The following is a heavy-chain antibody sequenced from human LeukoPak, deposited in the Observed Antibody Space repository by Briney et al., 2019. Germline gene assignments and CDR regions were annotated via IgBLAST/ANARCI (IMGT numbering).Heavy chain of an antibody. V-gene: IGHV1-18*01. CDR1: GYTSTSYG. Sequence: ASVKVSCKASGYTSTSYGISWVRQAPGQGLEWMGWISVYNGNANYAQKFQDRVTMTTDTSTSTAYMELRSLRSDDTAVYYCARVPSYSDYWGQGTLVTVSS. CDR3: ARVPSYSDY. CDR2: ISVYNGNA. J-gene: IGHJ4*02.